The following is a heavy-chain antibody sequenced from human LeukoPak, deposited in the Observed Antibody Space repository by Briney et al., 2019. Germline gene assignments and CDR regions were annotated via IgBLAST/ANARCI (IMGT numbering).Heavy chain of an antibody. J-gene: IGHJ4*02. CDR1: GYTFTGYY. CDR2: INPNSGGT. CDR3: ARALPYYYDSSGYFDY. V-gene: IGHV1-2*02. Sequence: ASVKVSCKASGYTFTGYYMHWVRQAPGQGLEWMGWINPNSGGTNYAQKFQGRVTMTRDTSISTAYKELSRLRSDDTAVYYCARALPYYYDSSGYFDYWGQGTLVTVSS. D-gene: IGHD3-22*01.